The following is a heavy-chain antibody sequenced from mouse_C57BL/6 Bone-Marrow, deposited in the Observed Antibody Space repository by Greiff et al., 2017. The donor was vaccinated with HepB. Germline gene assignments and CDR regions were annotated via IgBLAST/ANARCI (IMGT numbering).Heavy chain of an antibody. Sequence: VKLMESGAELVRPGTSVKVSCKASGYAFTNYLIEWVKQRPGQGLEWIGVINPGSGGTNYNEKFKGKATLTADKSSSTAYMQLSSLTSEDSAVYFCARDNYGSSPHWYFDVWGTGTTVTVSS. CDR2: INPGSGGT. CDR1: GYAFTNYL. J-gene: IGHJ1*03. D-gene: IGHD1-1*01. CDR3: ARDNYGSSPHWYFDV. V-gene: IGHV1-54*01.